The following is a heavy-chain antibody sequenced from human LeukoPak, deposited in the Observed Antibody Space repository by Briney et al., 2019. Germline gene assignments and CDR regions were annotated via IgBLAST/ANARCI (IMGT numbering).Heavy chain of an antibody. CDR3: ARDSSTYAGPPDY. D-gene: IGHD2-2*01. Sequence: GGSLRLSCAASGFTFSSFSMNWVRQAPGKGLEWVSYIGAAGSTIYYADSVKGRFTISRDNAKNSLFLQMNSLRAEDTAVYYCARDSSTYAGPPDYWGQGTLVTVSS. V-gene: IGHV3-48*01. J-gene: IGHJ4*02. CDR2: IGAAGSTI. CDR1: GFTFSSFS.